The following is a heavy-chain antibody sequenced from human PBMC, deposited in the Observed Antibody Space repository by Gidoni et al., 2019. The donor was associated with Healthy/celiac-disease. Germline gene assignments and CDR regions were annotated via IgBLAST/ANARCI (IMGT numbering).Heavy chain of an antibody. CDR3: AKDHGYSSGWFDY. Sequence: QVQLVESGGGVVQPGRSLRLSCAASGFTFSSYGMHWVRQAPGTGLEWLAVISYDGSNKYYADSVKGRFTISRDNSKNTLYLQMNSRRAEDTAVYYCAKDHGYSSGWFDYWGQGTLVTVSS. CDR1: GFTFSSYG. V-gene: IGHV3-30*18. CDR2: ISYDGSNK. D-gene: IGHD6-19*01. J-gene: IGHJ4*02.